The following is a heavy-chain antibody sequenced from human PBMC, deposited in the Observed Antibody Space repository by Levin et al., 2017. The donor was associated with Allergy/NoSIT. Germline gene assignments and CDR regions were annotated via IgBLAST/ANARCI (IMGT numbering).Heavy chain of an antibody. CDR1: GGTFSSYT. CDR2: IIPILGIA. D-gene: IGHD2-2*01. V-gene: IGHV1-69*02. J-gene: IGHJ6*02. Sequence: SVKVSCKASGGTFSSYTISWVRQAPGQGLEWMGRIIPILGIANYAQKFQGRVTITADKSTSTAYMELSSLRSEDTAVYYCAAELGVVVPAAGYGMDVWGQGTTVTVSS. CDR3: AAELGVVVPAAGYGMDV.